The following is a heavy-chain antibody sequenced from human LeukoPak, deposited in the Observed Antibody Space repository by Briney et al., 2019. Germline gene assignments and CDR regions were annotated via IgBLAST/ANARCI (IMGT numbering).Heavy chain of an antibody. CDR3: TTYYSIPVGATKVDDAFDI. V-gene: IGHV3-15*01. Sequence: PGGALRHSCAASGFTFSNARMSWVRPAPGKGLEWVGRMKSKTEGGTTDYAPRVEGRFTISRDDSKNTLYLQMNSLKTEDTAVYYCTTYYSIPVGATKVDDAFDICGQGTMATVSS. J-gene: IGHJ3*02. CDR2: MKSKTEGGTT. CDR1: GFTFSNAR. D-gene: IGHD1-26*01.